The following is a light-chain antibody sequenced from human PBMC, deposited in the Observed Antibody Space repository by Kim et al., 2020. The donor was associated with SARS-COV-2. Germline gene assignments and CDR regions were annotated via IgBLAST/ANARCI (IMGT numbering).Light chain of an antibody. CDR1: QSVSKNY. J-gene: IGKJ4*01. CDR3: QQYGISPFT. Sequence: EIVLTQSPGTLPLSPGERATLSCRASQSVSKNYFAWFQQKPGQAPRLLIYGASSRATGIPDRFSGSGSGTDFTLTISRLEPEDFAVYYCQQYGISPFTFGGGTKVDIK. V-gene: IGKV3-20*01. CDR2: GAS.